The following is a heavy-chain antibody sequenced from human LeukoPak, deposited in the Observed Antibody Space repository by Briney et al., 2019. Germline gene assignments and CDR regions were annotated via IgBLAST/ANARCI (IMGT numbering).Heavy chain of an antibody. CDR2: ISYDGSNK. J-gene: IGHJ1*01. CDR3: ARGYYDFW. V-gene: IGHV3-30*03. CDR1: GFTFSSYG. Sequence: GGSLRLSCAASGFTFSSYGMHWVRQAPGKGLEWVAVISYDGSNKYYVDSVKGRFTISRDNAKNSLYLQMNSLRAEDTAVYYCARGYYDFWWGQGTLVTVSS. D-gene: IGHD3-3*01.